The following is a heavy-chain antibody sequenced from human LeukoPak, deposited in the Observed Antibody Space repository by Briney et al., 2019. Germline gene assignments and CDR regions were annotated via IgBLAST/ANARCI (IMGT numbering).Heavy chain of an antibody. D-gene: IGHD3-22*01. J-gene: IGHJ4*02. CDR1: GFTFRNYV. Sequence: GGSLRLSCAAFGFTFRNYVIHWVRQAPGKGLEWVAVISYDGSNKYYADSVKGRFTISRDNSKNTLYLQMNSLRAEDTAVYYCARGRYDSSGYYYYNWLDYWGQGTLVTVSS. V-gene: IGHV3-30-3*01. CDR3: ARGRYDSSGYYYYNWLDY. CDR2: ISYDGSNK.